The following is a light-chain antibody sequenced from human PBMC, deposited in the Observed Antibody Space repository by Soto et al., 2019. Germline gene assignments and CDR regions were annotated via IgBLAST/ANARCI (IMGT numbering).Light chain of an antibody. V-gene: IGLV7-46*01. J-gene: IGLJ2*01. CDR3: LLLYAGGRV. CDR1: SGAVTSGHY. Sequence: QAVVTQEPSVTVSPGGTVTLTCGSSSGAVTSGHYPYWFQQRPDQVPRTLIYDTNNKDSGTPARFSGSLLGGKAALTLSGAQPEDEADYYCLLLYAGGRVFGGGTKLTVL. CDR2: DTN.